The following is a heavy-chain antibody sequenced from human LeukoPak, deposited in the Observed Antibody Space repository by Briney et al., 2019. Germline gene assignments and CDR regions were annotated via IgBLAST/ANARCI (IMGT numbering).Heavy chain of an antibody. CDR3: ARAAILWFGETMFDP. D-gene: IGHD3-10*01. Sequence: GGSLRLSCAASEFSVGSNYMTWVRQAPGKGLEWVANIKQDGSEKYYVDSVKGRFTISRDNAKNSLYLQMNSLRAEDTAVYYCARAAILWFGETMFDPWGQGTLVTVSS. J-gene: IGHJ5*02. CDR2: IKQDGSEK. CDR1: EFSVGSNY. V-gene: IGHV3-7*01.